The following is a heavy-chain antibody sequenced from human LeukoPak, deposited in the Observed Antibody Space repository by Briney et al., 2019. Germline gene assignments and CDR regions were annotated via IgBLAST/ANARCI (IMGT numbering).Heavy chain of an antibody. V-gene: IGHV3-7*01. CDR1: GFTFSSYW. J-gene: IGHJ6*02. Sequence: GSLRLSCAASGFTFSSYWMSWVRQAPGKGLEWVANIKQDGSEKYYVDSVKGRFTISRDNAKNSLYLQMNSLRAGDTAVYYCAREDWRILSYYYGMDVWGQGTTVTVSS. CDR2: IKQDGSEK. D-gene: IGHD1-1*01. CDR3: AREDWRILSYYYGMDV.